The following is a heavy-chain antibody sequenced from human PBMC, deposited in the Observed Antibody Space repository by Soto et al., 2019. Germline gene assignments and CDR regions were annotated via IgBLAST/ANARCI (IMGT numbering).Heavy chain of an antibody. D-gene: IGHD3-10*01. J-gene: IGHJ4*02. Sequence: QVQLQQWGAGLLKPSETLSLTCAVYGESFNGYYWSWIRQPPGRGLEWIGEINNGGSTNYNPSLKSRVTMSVDTSKNQFSLKLSSVTAADTAVYFCARGVVRRVIIQYTSCFDYWGQGTLVSASS. CDR1: GESFNGYY. CDR3: ARGVVRRVIIQYTSCFDY. CDR2: INNGGST. V-gene: IGHV4-34*01.